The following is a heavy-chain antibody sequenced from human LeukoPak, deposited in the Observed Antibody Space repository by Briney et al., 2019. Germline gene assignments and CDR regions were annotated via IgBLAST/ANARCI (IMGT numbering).Heavy chain of an antibody. Sequence: GGSLRLSCAASGFTFSSYSMNWVRQAPGKVLEWVSYISGSSSPIYYADSVKGRFTISRDDAKNSLYLQMNSLRAEDTAVYYCARGERGDYWGQGTLVTVSS. J-gene: IGHJ4*02. D-gene: IGHD1-26*01. V-gene: IGHV3-48*04. CDR1: GFTFSSYS. CDR3: ARGERGDY. CDR2: ISGSSSPI.